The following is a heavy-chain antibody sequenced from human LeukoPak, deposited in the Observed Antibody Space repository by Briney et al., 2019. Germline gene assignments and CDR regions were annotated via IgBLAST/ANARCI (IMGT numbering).Heavy chain of an antibody. D-gene: IGHD3-10*01. CDR1: GGSISSGGYS. Sequence: SQTLSLTCAVSGGSISSGGYSWSWIRQPPGKGLEWIGYIYYSGSTYYNPSLKSRVTISVDRSKNQFSLKLSSVTAADTAVYYCARDRRVRGPYHYWGQGTLVTVSS. V-gene: IGHV4-30-2*01. J-gene: IGHJ4*02. CDR2: IYYSGST. CDR3: ARDRRVRGPYHY.